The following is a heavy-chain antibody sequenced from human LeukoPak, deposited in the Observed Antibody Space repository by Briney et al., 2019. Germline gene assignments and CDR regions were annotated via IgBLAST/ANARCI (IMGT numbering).Heavy chain of an antibody. J-gene: IGHJ3*02. V-gene: IGHV4-34*01. CDR2: ITHTVST. D-gene: IGHD5-24*01. CDR3: ARGATGRDDGLDT. Sequence: SGTLSLTCTVSGGSFSGVYWTWIRQPPGKGLEWSGEITHTVSTNYHPSLLSRVTISVDTCTTQFSLNRSSVTAADTTVYYCARGATGRDDGLDTWGEGTTGTVSS. CDR1: GGSFSGVY.